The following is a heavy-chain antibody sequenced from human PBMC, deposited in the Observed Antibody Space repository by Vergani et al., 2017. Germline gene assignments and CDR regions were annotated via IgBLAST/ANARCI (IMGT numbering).Heavy chain of an antibody. CDR3: ARDRLADRRQVLGY. Sequence: QVQLVESGGGLVKPGGSLRLSCAASGFTFSDYYMSWIRQAPGKGLEWVSDISGSGTTIFYADSVKGRFTISRDNTKNPVYLQMNSLRADDTAVYYCARDRLADRRQVLGYWGQGTLVNVS. D-gene: IGHD6-6*01. J-gene: IGHJ4*02. V-gene: IGHV3-11*01. CDR2: ISGSGTTI. CDR1: GFTFSDYY.